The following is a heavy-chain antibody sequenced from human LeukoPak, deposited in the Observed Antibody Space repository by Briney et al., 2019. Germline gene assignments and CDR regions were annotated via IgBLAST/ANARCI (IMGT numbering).Heavy chain of an antibody. V-gene: IGHV1-18*01. CDR1: GYTFTSYG. D-gene: IGHD3-22*01. J-gene: IGHJ4*02. CDR3: ARESSGYYYSDY. CDR2: ISAYNGNT. Sequence: ASVKASCKASGYTFTSYGISWVRQAPGQGLEWMGWISAYNGNTNYAQKLQGRVTMTTDTSTSTAYMELRSLRSDDTAVYYCARESSGYYYSDYWGQGTLVTVSS.